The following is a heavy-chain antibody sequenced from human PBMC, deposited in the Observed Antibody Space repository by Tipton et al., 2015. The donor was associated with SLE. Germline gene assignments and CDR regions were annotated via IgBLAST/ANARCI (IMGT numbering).Heavy chain of an antibody. CDR2: IGTSGDYK. V-gene: IGHV3-21*01. D-gene: IGHD1-7*01. CDR3: ARGRTWNFDAFDI. J-gene: IGHJ3*02. CDR1: KFTFSTYG. Sequence: SLRLSCAASKFTFSTYGMNWVRQAPGKGLEWVSSIGTSGDYKYYVDSVKGRFTVSRDNAENSLYLQMDSLTAEDTAVYYCARGRTWNFDAFDIWGQGTMVTVSS.